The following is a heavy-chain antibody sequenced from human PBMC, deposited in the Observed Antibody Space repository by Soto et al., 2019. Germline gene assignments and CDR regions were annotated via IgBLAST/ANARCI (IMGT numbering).Heavy chain of an antibody. D-gene: IGHD6-13*01. CDR3: AHSYLYSSSWYFDY. V-gene: IGHV2-5*02. J-gene: IGHJ4*02. Sequence: QITLKESGPTLVKPTQTLTLTCTFSGFSLSTSGVGVGWIRQPPGKALEWLALIYWDDDKRYSPSLKSRLTITKDTSKTQVVLTTINMDPVDTATYYCAHSYLYSSSWYFDYWGQGTLVTVSS. CDR2: IYWDDDK. CDR1: GFSLSTSGVG.